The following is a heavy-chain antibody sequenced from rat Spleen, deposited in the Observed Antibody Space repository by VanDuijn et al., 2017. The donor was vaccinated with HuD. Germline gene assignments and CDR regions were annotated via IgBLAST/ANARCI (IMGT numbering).Heavy chain of an antibody. Sequence: EVQLVESGGGLAQPGRSLKLSCAVSGFTFSNSGMAWVRQAPTKGLEWVASITNSGDSTYYRDSVKGRFTISRHNAKTTLYLQMDSLRSEDTATYYCTTGVYWGQGVMVTVSS. CDR3: TTGVY. CDR1: GFTFSNSG. J-gene: IGHJ2*01. CDR2: ITNSGDST. V-gene: IGHV5-27*01.